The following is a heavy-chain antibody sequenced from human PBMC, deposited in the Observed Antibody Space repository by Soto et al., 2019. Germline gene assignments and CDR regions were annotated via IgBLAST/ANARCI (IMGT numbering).Heavy chain of an antibody. CDR2: IYYSGNT. Sequence: QLQLQESGPGLVKPSETLSLTCTVSGGSISTSGYYWGWIRQPPGKGLEWIGSIYYSGNTYYNPSLKTRVTISVDTSKNQFSLKLSSVPAADTAVYYCARLSSAYSNHFDYWGQGTLVTVSS. D-gene: IGHD3-22*01. CDR1: GGSISTSGYY. J-gene: IGHJ4*02. CDR3: ARLSSAYSNHFDY. V-gene: IGHV4-39*01.